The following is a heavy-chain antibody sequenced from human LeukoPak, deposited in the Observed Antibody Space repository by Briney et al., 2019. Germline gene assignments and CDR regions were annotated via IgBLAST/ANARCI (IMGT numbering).Heavy chain of an antibody. Sequence: GGSLRLSCAASGFTVSSNYMSWVRQAPGKGLEWVSVIYSGGSTYYAASAKGRFTISRDNSKNTLYLQMNSLRAEDTAVYYCARVAVPAAIKDYYYYMDVWGKGTTVTVSS. CDR3: ARVAVPAAIKDYYYYMDV. CDR2: IYSGGST. CDR1: GFTVSSNY. V-gene: IGHV3-66*02. D-gene: IGHD2-2*02. J-gene: IGHJ6*03.